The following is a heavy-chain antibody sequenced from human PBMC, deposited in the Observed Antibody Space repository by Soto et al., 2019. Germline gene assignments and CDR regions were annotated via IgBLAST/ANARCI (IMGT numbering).Heavy chain of an antibody. CDR3: AREGDHPFSLGY. V-gene: IGHV4-4*02. Sequence: QVQLQESGPGLVKPSGILSLTCAVSGGSITDKWWSWIRQTPGKGLEWIGEVHHSGSTNYSPSLKRRVTMSVDTSKHDFSLKLFSLTAADTAIYYCAREGDHPFSLGYWGQGTLVTVSS. CDR2: VHHSGST. D-gene: IGHD3-16*01. CDR1: GGSITDKW. J-gene: IGHJ4*02.